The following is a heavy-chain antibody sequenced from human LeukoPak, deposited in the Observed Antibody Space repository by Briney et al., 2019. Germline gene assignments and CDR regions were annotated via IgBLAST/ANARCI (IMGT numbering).Heavy chain of an antibody. D-gene: IGHD4-17*01. V-gene: IGHV1-46*01. CDR1: GYTFTSYY. CDR2: INPSGGST. J-gene: IGHJ4*02. Sequence: GASEKVSCKASGYTFTSYYMHWVRQAPGQGLEWMGIINPSGGSTSYAQKFQGRVTMTRDTSTSTVYMELSSLRSEDTAVYYCARDLGPHGDGLDWGQGTLATVSS. CDR3: ARDLGPHGDGLD.